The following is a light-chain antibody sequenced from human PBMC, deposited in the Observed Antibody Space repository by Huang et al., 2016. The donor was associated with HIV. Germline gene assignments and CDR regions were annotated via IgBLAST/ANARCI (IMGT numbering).Light chain of an antibody. CDR3: QQYYSTPYT. V-gene: IGKV4-1*01. J-gene: IGKJ2*01. Sequence: DIVMTQSPDSLAVSLGARATINCKSSQSVLYSSNNKNYLAWYQQKPGQPPKWFIYWASTRESGVPDRFSGSGSGTDFTLTISSLQAEDVAVYYCQQYYSTPYTFGQGTKLEIK. CDR1: QSVLYSSNNKNY. CDR2: WAS.